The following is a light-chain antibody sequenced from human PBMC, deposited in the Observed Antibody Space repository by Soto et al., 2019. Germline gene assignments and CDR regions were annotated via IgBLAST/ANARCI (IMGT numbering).Light chain of an antibody. CDR3: QQYDNWPPIT. CDR2: GAS. J-gene: IGKJ5*01. Sequence: EFVLTQSPGTLSLSQGERATLSCRSSQTVRNNYLAWYQQKPGQAPRLLIYGASTRATGIPARFSGSGSGTEFTLTISSLQSEDFAVYYCQQYDNWPPITFGQGTRLEIK. CDR1: QTVRNN. V-gene: IGKV3-15*01.